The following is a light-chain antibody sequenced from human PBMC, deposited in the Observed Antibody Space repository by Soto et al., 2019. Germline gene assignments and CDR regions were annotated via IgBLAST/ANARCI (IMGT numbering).Light chain of an antibody. V-gene: IGLV2-8*01. CDR2: EVN. J-gene: IGLJ1*01. Sequence: QSVLAQPASVSGSPGQSITISCTGTSSDVGGYKYVSWYQQHPGKAPKLIIYEVNERPSGVPHRFSGSKSGNTASLTISGLQAEDEADYYCSSYAGNQKFVFGTATKVTV. CDR1: SSDVGGYKY. CDR3: SSYAGNQKFV.